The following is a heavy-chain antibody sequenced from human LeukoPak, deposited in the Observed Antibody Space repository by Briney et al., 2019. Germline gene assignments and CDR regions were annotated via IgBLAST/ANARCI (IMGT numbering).Heavy chain of an antibody. V-gene: IGHV3-33*08. CDR3: VRGVGVSRFNYLDS. CDR1: GFTFSTYG. D-gene: IGHD6-13*01. Sequence: GRSLRLSCAASGFTFSTYGMHWVRQAPGKGLEWVAVIWYDASNKYYADSVKGRFTISRDNSKNTLYLQMNSLRDDDTAVYYCVRGVGVSRFNYLDSWGQGTLVIVSS. J-gene: IGHJ4*02. CDR2: IWYDASNK.